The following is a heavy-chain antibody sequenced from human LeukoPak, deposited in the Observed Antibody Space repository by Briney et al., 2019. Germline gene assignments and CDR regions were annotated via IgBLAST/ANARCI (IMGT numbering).Heavy chain of an antibody. CDR2: INHGGST. D-gene: IGHD2-2*02. Sequence: SETLSLTCAVYGGSFSGYYWSWVRQPPGKGLEWIGEINHGGSTNYNPSLKSRVTISVDTSKNQFSLKLSSVTAADTAVYYCARGRDIVVVPAAIQGRPGPYFDYWGQGTLVTVSS. V-gene: IGHV4-34*01. CDR3: ARGRDIVVVPAAIQGRPGPYFDY. CDR1: GGSFSGYY. J-gene: IGHJ4*02.